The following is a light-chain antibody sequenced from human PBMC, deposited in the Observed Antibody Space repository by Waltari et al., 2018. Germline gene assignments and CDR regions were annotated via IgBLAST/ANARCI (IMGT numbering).Light chain of an antibody. CDR2: GAS. J-gene: IGKJ1*01. Sequence: EIVLPQSPGTLPLSPGESAAISCRASQSVGTYIAWYQQKPGQAPRLLIFGASNRATGIPDRFSGSGSGTDFSLTISRLEPEDFAVYYCQLYVRLPVTFGHGTRVEIK. CDR3: QLYVRLPVT. CDR1: QSVGTY. V-gene: IGKV3-20*01.